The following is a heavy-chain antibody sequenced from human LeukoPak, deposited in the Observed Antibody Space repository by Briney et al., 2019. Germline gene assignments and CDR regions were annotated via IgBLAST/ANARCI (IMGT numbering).Heavy chain of an antibody. CDR2: ISWNSGSI. D-gene: IGHD1-26*01. V-gene: IGHV3-9*01. Sequence: PGGSLRLSCAASGFTFDDYAMHWVRQAPGKGLEWVSGISWNSGSIGYADSGKGRFTISRDNAKNSMYLQMNSLRAEDTALYYCAKDIGPIVGATTRFDYWGQGTLVTVSS. J-gene: IGHJ4*02. CDR3: AKDIGPIVGATTRFDY. CDR1: GFTFDDYA.